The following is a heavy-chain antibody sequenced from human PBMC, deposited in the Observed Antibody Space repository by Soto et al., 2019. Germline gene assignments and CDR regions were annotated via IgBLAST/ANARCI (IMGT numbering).Heavy chain of an antibody. CDR1: GLTFSTYA. V-gene: IGHV3-23*01. D-gene: IGHD2-21*01. CDR2: ISVSGGYT. CDR3: AKDQGRGIPGGYDALDL. Sequence: DVQLLESGGGLVQPGGSLRLSCAASGLTFSTYAMTWVRQDPGKGLEWVSAISVSGGYTYYAGSVRGRFTISRDNSRNKLYLKMDNLRADDTAVYYCAKDQGRGIPGGYDALDLWGQGTRVTVSS. J-gene: IGHJ3*01.